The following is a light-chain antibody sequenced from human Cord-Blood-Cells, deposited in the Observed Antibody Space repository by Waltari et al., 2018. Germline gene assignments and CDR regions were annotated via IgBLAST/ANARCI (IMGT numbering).Light chain of an antibody. CDR2: RNN. V-gene: IGLV1-44*01. CDR3: AAWDDSLNGAV. Sequence: QSVLTQPPSASGTPGQRVTISCSGSSSNIGSNTVNWYQQLPGTAPKLLIYRNNPRPSGSPVRFSGSKSGTSASLAISGLQSEDEADYYCAAWDDSLNGAVFGGGTQLTVL. J-gene: IGLJ7*01. CDR1: SSNIGSNT.